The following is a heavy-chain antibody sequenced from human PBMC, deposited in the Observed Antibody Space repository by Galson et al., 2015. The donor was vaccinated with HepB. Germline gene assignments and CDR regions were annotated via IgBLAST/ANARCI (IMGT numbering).Heavy chain of an antibody. J-gene: IGHJ2*01. CDR3: ATTLRFVGEYWYFDL. D-gene: IGHD3-3*01. CDR2: FDPEDGET. CDR1: GYTLTELS. Sequence: SVKVSYKVSGYTLTELSMHWVRQAPGKGLEWMGGFDPEDGETIYAQKFQGRVTMTEDTSTDTAYMELGSLRSEDTAVYYCATTLRFVGEYWYFDLWGRGTLVTVSS. V-gene: IGHV1-24*01.